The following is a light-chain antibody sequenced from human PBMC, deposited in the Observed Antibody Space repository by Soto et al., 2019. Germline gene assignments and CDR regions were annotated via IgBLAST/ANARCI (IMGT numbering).Light chain of an antibody. J-gene: IGLJ2*01. CDR3: SAYTSGSTLVV. CDR1: SSDVGGSKY. CDR2: EVS. Sequence: QSALTQPASVSGSPGQSITISRTGTSSDVGGSKYVSWYQPHPGRAPKLMIYEVSSRPAEFSNRSSGYKSGNTADLTASGFQAEDDSNYYCSAYTSGSTLVVFGGGTKLTVL. V-gene: IGLV2-14*01.